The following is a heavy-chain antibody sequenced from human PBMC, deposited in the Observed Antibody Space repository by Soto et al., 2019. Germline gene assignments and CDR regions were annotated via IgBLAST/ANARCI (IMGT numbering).Heavy chain of an antibody. CDR1: GFTFSSYA. V-gene: IGHV3-64*01. D-gene: IGHD6-13*01. CDR3: ARDRIAAAGKEYYFDY. CDR2: ISSNGGST. Sequence: GGSLRLSCAASGFTFSSYAMHWVRQAPGKGLEYVSAISSNGGSTYYANSVKGRFTISRDNSKNTLYLQMGSLRAEDMAVYYCARDRIAAAGKEYYFDYWGQGTLVTVSS. J-gene: IGHJ4*02.